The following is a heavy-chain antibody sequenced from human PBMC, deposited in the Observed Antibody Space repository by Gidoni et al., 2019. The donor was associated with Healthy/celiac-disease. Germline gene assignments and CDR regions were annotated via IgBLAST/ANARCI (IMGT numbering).Heavy chain of an antibody. CDR3: ARDRPVYSSGWYYFDY. D-gene: IGHD6-19*01. Sequence: QVQLVQSGAEVKKPGASVKVSCKASGYTFTGYYMHWVRQAPGQGLEWMGWINPNSGGTNYAQKFQGRVTMTRDTSISTAYMELSRLRSDDTAVYYCARDRPVYSSGWYYFDYWGQGTLVTVSS. CDR1: GYTFTGYY. CDR2: INPNSGGT. V-gene: IGHV1-2*02. J-gene: IGHJ4*02.